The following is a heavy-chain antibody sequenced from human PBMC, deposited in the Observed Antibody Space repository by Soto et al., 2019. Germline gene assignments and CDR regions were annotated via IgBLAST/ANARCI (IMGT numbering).Heavy chain of an antibody. CDR1: GGSISSGGYY. V-gene: IGHV4-31*03. CDR3: AREGLNYDYIWGSYRYFDY. J-gene: IGHJ4*02. D-gene: IGHD3-16*02. Sequence: QVQLQESGPGLVKPSQTLSLTCTVSGGSISSGGYYWSWIRQHPGKGLEWIGYIYYSGSTYYNPSLESRVTISVDTSKNQFSLKLSSVTAADTAVYYCAREGLNYDYIWGSYRYFDYWGQGTLVTVSS. CDR2: IYYSGST.